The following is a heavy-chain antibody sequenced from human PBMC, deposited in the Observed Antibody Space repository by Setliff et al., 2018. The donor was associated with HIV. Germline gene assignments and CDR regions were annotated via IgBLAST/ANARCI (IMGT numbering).Heavy chain of an antibody. Sequence: NLSLTCGVSGYSISSGYYWGWIRQPPGKGLEWIGSIYHNGITYYNPSLKSRVTISVDTSQNQFSLKLSSVTAADTAIYYCARRIYGNNPYFDYWSQGTLVTVSS. CDR3: ARRIYGNNPYFDY. D-gene: IGHD4-17*01. V-gene: IGHV4-38-2*01. CDR1: GYSISSGYY. J-gene: IGHJ4*02. CDR2: IYHNGIT.